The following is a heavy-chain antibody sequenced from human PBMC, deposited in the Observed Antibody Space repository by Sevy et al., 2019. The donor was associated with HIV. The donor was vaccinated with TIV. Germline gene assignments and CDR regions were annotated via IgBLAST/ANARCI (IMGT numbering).Heavy chain of an antibody. V-gene: IGHV3-48*01. D-gene: IGHD2-15*01. CDR2: ISDRSDTI. Sequence: GGSLRLSCAASGFIFSNYYMTWVRQAPGKGLEWVSYISDRSDTISYADSVKGRFTISRDNAKNALYLQMSSLRGEDTAVYYCAGVRDRYCSGGSCYYGYFFDYWGQGTLPTVSS. CDR1: GFIFSNYY. J-gene: IGHJ4*02. CDR3: AGVRDRYCSGGSCYYGYFFDY.